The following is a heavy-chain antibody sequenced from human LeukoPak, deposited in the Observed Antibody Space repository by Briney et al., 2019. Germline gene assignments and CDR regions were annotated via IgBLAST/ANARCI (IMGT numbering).Heavy chain of an antibody. CDR1: GFTFSSYG. J-gene: IGHJ6*03. CDR2: TRYDGSNK. V-gene: IGHV3-30*02. D-gene: IGHD3-16*01. CDR3: AKAKYDYYYYYMDV. Sequence: GGSLRLSCAASGFTFSSYGMHWVRQAPGKGLEWVAFTRYDGSNKYYVDSVKGRFTISRDNSKNTLYLQMNSLRAEDTAVYYCAKAKYDYYYYYMDVWGKGTTVTVSS.